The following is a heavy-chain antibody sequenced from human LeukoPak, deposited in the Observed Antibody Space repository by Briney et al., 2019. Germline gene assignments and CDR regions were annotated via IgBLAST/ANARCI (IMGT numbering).Heavy chain of an antibody. J-gene: IGHJ6*03. CDR3: ARVPRTYMDV. CDR1: GFTFSNYW. V-gene: IGHV3-7*01. CDR2: IKQDGSEK. Sequence: PGGSLRLSCAASGFTFSNYWMSGLRQAPEKGLEWVANIKQDGSEKYYVDSVKGRFTISRDNAKNSLYLQMNSLRAEHTAVYYCARVPRTYMDVWGKGPTVTVSS.